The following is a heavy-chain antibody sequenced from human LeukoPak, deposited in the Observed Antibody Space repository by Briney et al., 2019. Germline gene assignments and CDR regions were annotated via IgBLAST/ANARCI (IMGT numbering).Heavy chain of an antibody. V-gene: IGHV4-59*08. CDR1: GVSISSYY. CDR3: ARHPPRGIQLREDV. Sequence: YPSETLSLTCTVSGVSISSYYWSWIRQPPGKGLEWIGYIYYSGSTNYNPSLKSRVTISVDTSKNQFSLKLSSVTAADTAVYYCARHPPRGIQLREDVWGQGTTVTVSS. J-gene: IGHJ6*02. D-gene: IGHD5-18*01. CDR2: IYYSGST.